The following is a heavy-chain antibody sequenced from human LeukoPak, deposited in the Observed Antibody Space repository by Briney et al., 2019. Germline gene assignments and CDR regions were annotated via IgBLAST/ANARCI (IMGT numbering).Heavy chain of an antibody. CDR1: GGSISSSRFY. CDR3: ARRRGYSSSSRDWFDP. V-gene: IGHV4-39*01. D-gene: IGHD6-6*01. CDR2: IYYSGST. J-gene: IGHJ5*02. Sequence: PSETLSLTCTVSGGSISSSRFYWGWIRQPPGKGLEWIGSIYYSGSTYYNPSLKSRVTISVDTSKSQFSLKLNSVTAADTAVYYCARRRGYSSSSRDWFDPWGQGTLVTVSS.